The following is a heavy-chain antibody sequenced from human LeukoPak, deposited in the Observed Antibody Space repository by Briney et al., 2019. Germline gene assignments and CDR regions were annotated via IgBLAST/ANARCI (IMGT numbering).Heavy chain of an antibody. CDR2: IYYSGST. V-gene: IGHV4-59*08. CDR1: GGSFSGYY. J-gene: IGHJ4*02. CDR3: ASTSVDTAMDYYFDY. D-gene: IGHD5-18*01. Sequence: SETLSLTCAVYGGSFSGYYWSWIRQPPGKGLEWIGYIYYSGSTNYNPSLKSRVTISVDTSKNQFSLKLSSVTAADTAVYYCASTSVDTAMDYYFDYWGQGTLVTVSS.